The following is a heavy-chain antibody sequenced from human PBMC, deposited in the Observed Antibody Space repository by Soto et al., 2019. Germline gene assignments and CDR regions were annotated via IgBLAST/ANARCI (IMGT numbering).Heavy chain of an antibody. CDR2: IWFDGSNK. CDR3: ATTGPY. V-gene: IGHV3-33*01. Sequence: GGSLRLSCAASGFTFSSYGMHWVRQAPGKGLEWVAVIWFDGSNKFYADSVKGRFTISRDNSKNTVSLQMNSLRDENSAAYYCATTGPYWGQGTLVTVSS. J-gene: IGHJ4*02. CDR1: GFTFSSYG.